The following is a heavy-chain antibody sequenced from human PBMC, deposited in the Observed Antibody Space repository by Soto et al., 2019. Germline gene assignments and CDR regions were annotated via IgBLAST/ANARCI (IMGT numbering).Heavy chain of an antibody. CDR3: AKAGYCSGGSCYGYYYYMDV. CDR2: ISGSGGST. J-gene: IGHJ6*03. V-gene: IGHV3-23*01. D-gene: IGHD2-15*01. CDR1: GFTFSSYA. Sequence: GGSLRLSCAASGFTFSSYAMSWVRQAPGKGLEWVSAISGSGGSTYYADSVKGRFTISRDNSKNTLYLQMNSLRAEDTAVYYCAKAGYCSGGSCYGYYYYMDVWGKGTTVTVSS.